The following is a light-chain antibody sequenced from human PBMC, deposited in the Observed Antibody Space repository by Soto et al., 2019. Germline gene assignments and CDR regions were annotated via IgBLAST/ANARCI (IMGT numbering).Light chain of an antibody. J-gene: IGLJ2*01. Sequence: QTVVSQPPSASGTPGQRVTISCSGRSSNIGSNIVNWYQQLPGTAPKLLIYNNDQRPSGVPDRFSGSKSGTSASLAISGLQSEDEADYYCSAWDASLNAILFGGGTKLTVL. CDR1: SSNIGSNI. V-gene: IGLV1-44*01. CDR3: SAWDASLNAIL. CDR2: NND.